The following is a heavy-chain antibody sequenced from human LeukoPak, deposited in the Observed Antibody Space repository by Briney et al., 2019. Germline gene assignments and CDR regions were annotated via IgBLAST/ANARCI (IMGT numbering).Heavy chain of an antibody. Sequence: SGGSLRLSCAASGFTVSSNYMSWVRQAPGKGLEWVSVIYSGGSTYYADSVKGRFTISRDNAKNSLYLQMNSLRAEDTAVYYCARFIMSRAAAGTMDVWGQGTTVTVSS. CDR3: ARFIMSRAAAGTMDV. D-gene: IGHD6-13*01. J-gene: IGHJ6*02. V-gene: IGHV3-66*01. CDR1: GFTVSSNY. CDR2: IYSGGST.